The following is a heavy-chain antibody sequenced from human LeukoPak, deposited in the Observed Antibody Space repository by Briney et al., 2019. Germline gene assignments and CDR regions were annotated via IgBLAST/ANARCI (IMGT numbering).Heavy chain of an antibody. V-gene: IGHV3-21*01. J-gene: IGHJ4*02. Sequence: GGSLRLSCAASGFTFSSYEMNWVRQAPGKGLEWVSSISSSSSYIYYADSVKGRFTISRDNAKNSLYLQMNSLRAEDTAVYYCARGVVVTGYYFDYWGQGTLVTVSS. CDR3: ARGVVVTGYYFDY. CDR2: ISSSSSYI. D-gene: IGHD2-21*02. CDR1: GFTFSSYE.